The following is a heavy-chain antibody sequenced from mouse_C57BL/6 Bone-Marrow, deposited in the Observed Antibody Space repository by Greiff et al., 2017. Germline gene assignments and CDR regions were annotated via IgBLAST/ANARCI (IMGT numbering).Heavy chain of an antibody. CDR3: TTLDYGSPFDV. J-gene: IGHJ1*03. D-gene: IGHD1-1*01. Sequence: VQLQQSGAELVRPGASVKLSCTASGFNIKDDYMHWVKQRPEQGLEWIGWIDPENGDTEYASKFQGKATITADTSSNTAYLQLSSLTSEDTAVYYCTTLDYGSPFDVWGTGTTVTVSS. V-gene: IGHV14-4*01. CDR2: IDPENGDT. CDR1: GFNIKDDY.